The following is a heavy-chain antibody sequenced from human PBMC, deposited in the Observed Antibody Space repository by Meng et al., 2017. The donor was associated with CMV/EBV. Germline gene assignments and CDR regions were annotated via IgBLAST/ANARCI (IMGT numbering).Heavy chain of an antibody. J-gene: IGHJ5*02. CDR3: AKAAARSWFDP. CDR1: GFTFSSYA. D-gene: IGHD6-6*01. Sequence: GGSLRLSCAASGFTFSSYAMHWVRQAPGKGLEYVSAISSNGGSTYYADSVKGRFTISRDNAKNSLYLQMNSLRAEDTALYYCAKAAARSWFDPWGQGTLVTVSS. V-gene: IGHV3-64*02. CDR2: ISSNGGST.